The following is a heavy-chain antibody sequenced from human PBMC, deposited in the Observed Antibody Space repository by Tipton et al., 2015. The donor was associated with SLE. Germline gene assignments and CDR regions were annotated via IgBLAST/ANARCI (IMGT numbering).Heavy chain of an antibody. J-gene: IGHJ3*02. V-gene: IGHV4-59*01. CDR3: AGETYYSYSSDLNAFDI. Sequence: TLSLTCTVSGGSISAYYWSWFRQPPGKGPEWIGYVYHTGSTDYNPSLQSRGIISVDTSKRQFSLKLSSVTAADTAVYYCAGETYYSYSSDLNAFDIWGQGTMVTVSS. CDR2: VYHTGST. D-gene: IGHD3-22*01. CDR1: GGSISAYY.